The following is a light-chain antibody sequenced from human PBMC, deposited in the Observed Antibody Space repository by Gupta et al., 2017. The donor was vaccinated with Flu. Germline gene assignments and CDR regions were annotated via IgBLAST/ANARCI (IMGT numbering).Light chain of an antibody. Sequence: DIQMTQSPSSLSASLGDRVTITCQASQDINKFLNWYRQKPGKAPKILIYDASNLETGVPSRFSRGGSGTDFTFTISSLQPEDIATYYCQQYANLPLTFGGGTKVQI. J-gene: IGKJ4*01. CDR1: QDINKF. CDR2: DAS. CDR3: QQYANLPLT. V-gene: IGKV1-33*01.